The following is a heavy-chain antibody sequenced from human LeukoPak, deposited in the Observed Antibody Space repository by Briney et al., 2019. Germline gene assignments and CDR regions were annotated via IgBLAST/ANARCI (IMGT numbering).Heavy chain of an antibody. CDR2: INHSGST. CDR3: ARWRTRRPYYYDSSGYYSDAFDI. CDR1: GGSFSGYY. J-gene: IGHJ3*02. Sequence: SETLSLTCAVYGGSFSGYYWSWIRQPPGKGLEWIGEINHSGSTNYNPSLKSRVTISVDTSKNQFSLKLSSVTAADTAVYYCARWRTRRPYYYDSSGYYSDAFDIWGQGTMVTVSS. D-gene: IGHD3-22*01. V-gene: IGHV4-34*01.